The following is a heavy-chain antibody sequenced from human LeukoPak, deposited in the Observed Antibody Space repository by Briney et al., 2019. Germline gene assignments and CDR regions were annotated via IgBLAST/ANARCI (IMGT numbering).Heavy chain of an antibody. CDR2: IYYSGST. CDR3: ARVSIQARGWFDP. D-gene: IGHD5-18*01. J-gene: IGHJ5*02. Sequence: SETLSLTCTVSGGSISSSSYYWGWIRQPPGKGLEWIGSIYYSGSTYYNPSLKSRVTISVDTSKNQFSLKLSSVTAADTAVYYCARVSIQARGWFDPWGQGTLVTVSS. CDR1: GGSISSSSYY. V-gene: IGHV4-39*07.